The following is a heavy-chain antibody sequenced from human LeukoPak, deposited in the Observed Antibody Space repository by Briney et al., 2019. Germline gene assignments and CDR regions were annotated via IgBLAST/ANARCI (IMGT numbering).Heavy chain of an antibody. D-gene: IGHD3-10*01. CDR3: AREYRDYYGSGSLLRTFDY. J-gene: IGHJ4*02. Sequence: ASVKVSCKASGYTFTGYYMHWVRQAPGQGLEWMGWINPNSGGTNYAQKFQGWVTMTRDTSISTAYMELSRLRSDDTAVYYCAREYRDYYGSGSLLRTFDYWGQGTLVTVSS. V-gene: IGHV1-2*04. CDR2: INPNSGGT. CDR1: GYTFTGYY.